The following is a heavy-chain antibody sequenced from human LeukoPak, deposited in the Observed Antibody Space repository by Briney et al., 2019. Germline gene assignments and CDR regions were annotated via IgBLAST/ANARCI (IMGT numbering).Heavy chain of an antibody. Sequence: TASETLSLTCAVYGGSFSGYYWSWIRQPPGKGLEWIGEINHSGSTNYNPSLKSRVTISVDTSKNQFSLKLSSVTAADTAVYYCARGRVHLRVAPNWFDPWGQGTLVTVSS. D-gene: IGHD2-15*01. CDR3: ARGRVHLRVAPNWFDP. CDR2: INHSGST. J-gene: IGHJ5*02. V-gene: IGHV4-34*01. CDR1: GGSFSGYY.